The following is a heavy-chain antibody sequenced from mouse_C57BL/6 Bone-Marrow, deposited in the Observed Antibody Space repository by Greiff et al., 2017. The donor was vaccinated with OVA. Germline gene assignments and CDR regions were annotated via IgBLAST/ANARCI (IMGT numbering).Heavy chain of an antibody. Sequence: VQLQQSGAELVRPGASVKLSCTASGFNIKDDYMHWVKQRPEQGLEWIGWIDPENGDTEYASKFQGKATITADTSSNTAYLQLSSLTSEDTAVYYCTSYGNFDYWGHGPTLPVSS. J-gene: IGHJ2*01. CDR1: GFNIKDDY. D-gene: IGHD2-1*01. V-gene: IGHV14-4*01. CDR2: IDPENGDT. CDR3: TSYGNFDY.